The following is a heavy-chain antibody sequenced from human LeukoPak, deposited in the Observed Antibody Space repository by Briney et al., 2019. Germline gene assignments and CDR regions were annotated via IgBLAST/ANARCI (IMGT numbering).Heavy chain of an antibody. V-gene: IGHV3-21*01. Sequence: GESLRLSCAASGFTFSSYSMNWVRQAPGKGLEWVSSISSSSSYIYYADSVKGRFTISRDNAKNSLYLQMNSLRAEDTAVYYCARDRSVAVAGTVMVYWGQGTLVTVSS. CDR3: ARDRSVAVAGTVMVY. CDR1: GFTFSSYS. J-gene: IGHJ4*02. CDR2: ISSSSSYI. D-gene: IGHD6-19*01.